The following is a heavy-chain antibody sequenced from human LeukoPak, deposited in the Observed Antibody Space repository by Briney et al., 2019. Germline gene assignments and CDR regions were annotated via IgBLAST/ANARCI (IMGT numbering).Heavy chain of an antibody. CDR3: ARALYDISLYYYYYMDV. D-gene: IGHD3-9*01. J-gene: IGHJ6*03. V-gene: IGHV3-48*03. CDR1: GFTFSSYE. CDR2: ISSSGSTI. Sequence: GGSLRLSCAASGFTFSSYEMNWVRQAPGKGLEWVSYISSSGSTIYYADSVKGRFTISRDNAKNSLYLQMDSLRAEDTAVYYWARALYDISLYYYYYMDVWGKGTTVTISS.